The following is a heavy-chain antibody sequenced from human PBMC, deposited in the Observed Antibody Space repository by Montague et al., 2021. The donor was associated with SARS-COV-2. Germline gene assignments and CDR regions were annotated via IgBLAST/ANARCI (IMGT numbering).Heavy chain of an antibody. J-gene: IGHJ4*02. D-gene: IGHD3/OR15-3a*01. CDR3: AKDRHRRGLELTRSVTDY. V-gene: IGHV3-9*01. Sequence: SLSLSLSASGFTFADYAMHWVRQAPGQGLEWVSSITCNSVSLAYADSVKGRFTISRDNAKNSLYLQMNNLIPEDTAFCYCAKDRHRRGLELTRSVTDYWGQGTLVTVSS. CDR2: ITCNSVSL. CDR1: GFTFADYA.